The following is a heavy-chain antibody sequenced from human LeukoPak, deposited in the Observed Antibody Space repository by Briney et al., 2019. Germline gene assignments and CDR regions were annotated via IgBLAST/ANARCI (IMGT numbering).Heavy chain of an antibody. Sequence: PSETLSLTCTVSGGSIRSYYWSWIRQPPGKGLEWIGYIYYSGSTNYNPSLKSRVTISVDTSKNQFSLKLSSVTAADTAVYYCARVDWNWYFDLWGRGTLVTVSS. V-gene: IGHV4-59*01. CDR1: GGSIRSYY. CDR3: ARVDWNWYFDL. D-gene: IGHD3-9*01. CDR2: IYYSGST. J-gene: IGHJ2*01.